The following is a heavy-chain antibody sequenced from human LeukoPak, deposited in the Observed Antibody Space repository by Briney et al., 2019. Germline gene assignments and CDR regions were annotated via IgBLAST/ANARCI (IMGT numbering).Heavy chain of an antibody. V-gene: IGHV3-49*03. CDR2: IRSKAYGGTT. CDR1: GFTFGDYA. D-gene: IGHD3-22*01. CDR3: TREGGYYDSSGYYHHPFDY. J-gene: IGHJ4*02. Sequence: GGSLRLSCTASGFTFGDYAMSWFRQAPGKGLEWVGFIRSKAYGGTTEYAASVKGRFTISRDDSKSIAYLQMNSLKTEDTAVYYCTREGGYYDSSGYYHHPFDYWGQGTLVTVSS.